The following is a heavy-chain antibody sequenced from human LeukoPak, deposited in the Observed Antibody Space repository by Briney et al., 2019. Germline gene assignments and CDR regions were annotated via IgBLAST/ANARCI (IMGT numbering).Heavy chain of an antibody. J-gene: IGHJ5*02. CDR3: AREVVRGVTNWFDP. V-gene: IGHV4-4*02. D-gene: IGHD3-10*01. Sequence: SETLSLTCAASGGSISSSNWWSWVRQPPGKGLEWIGEIYHSGSTNYNPSLKSRVTISVDKSKNQFSLKLSSVTAADTAVYYCAREVVRGVTNWFDPWGQGTLVTVSS. CDR2: IYHSGST. CDR1: GGSISSSNW.